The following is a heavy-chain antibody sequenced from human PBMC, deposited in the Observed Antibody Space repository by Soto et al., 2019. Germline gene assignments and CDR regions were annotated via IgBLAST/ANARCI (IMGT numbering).Heavy chain of an antibody. CDR1: GGSFSGYY. J-gene: IGHJ4*02. Sequence: SETLSLTCAVYGGSFSGYYWSWIRQPPGKGLEWIGEINHSGSTNYNPSLKSRVTISVDTSKNQFSLKLSSATAADTAVYYCARSYGDYTYFFDYWGQGTLVTVSS. CDR2: INHSGST. D-gene: IGHD4-17*01. V-gene: IGHV4-34*01. CDR3: ARSYGDYTYFFDY.